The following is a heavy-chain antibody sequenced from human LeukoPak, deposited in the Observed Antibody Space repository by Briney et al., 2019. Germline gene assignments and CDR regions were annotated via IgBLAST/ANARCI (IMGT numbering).Heavy chain of an antibody. J-gene: IGHJ3*02. CDR2: IYKTGAS. V-gene: IGHV4-31*03. CDR1: GGSISTGAYY. Sequence: SETLSLTCTVSGGSISTGAYYWTWIRQHPGRGLDWVAYIYKTGASYYNPSLMSRVNMSLDTSKNQFSLNLSSVTAADTAVYYCARRPLSNGQYAFDIWGQATMVTVSS. CDR3: ARRPLSNGQYAFDI. D-gene: IGHD2-8*01.